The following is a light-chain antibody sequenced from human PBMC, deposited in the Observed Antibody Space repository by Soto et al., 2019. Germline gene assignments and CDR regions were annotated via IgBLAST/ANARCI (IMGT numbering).Light chain of an antibody. V-gene: IGKV1-8*01. CDR3: QHYYSKWPIT. Sequence: ASLMTQSPSSLSASPGDRVPITCRASQGISNYLAWYQQKPGKAPKLLIYAASTLDAGVPSRFSGSGSGTDFTLTISNLQSEDFATYHCQHYYSKWPITFGQGTRLEI. J-gene: IGKJ5*01. CDR1: QGISNY. CDR2: AAS.